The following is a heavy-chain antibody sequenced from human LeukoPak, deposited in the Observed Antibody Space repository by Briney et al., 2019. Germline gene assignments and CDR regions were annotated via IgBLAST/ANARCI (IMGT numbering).Heavy chain of an antibody. CDR3: ARAVAAGTIYFDF. Sequence: GGSLRLSCAASDFIISDNCMTWVRQAPGKGLEWVSIIYPSGTTYYADSVKGRFTISRDNSKTTLILQMNSLRAEDTAIYYCARAVAAGTIYFDFWGQGALVTVSS. CDR2: IYPSGTT. V-gene: IGHV3-53*01. J-gene: IGHJ4*02. D-gene: IGHD6-13*01. CDR1: DFIISDNC.